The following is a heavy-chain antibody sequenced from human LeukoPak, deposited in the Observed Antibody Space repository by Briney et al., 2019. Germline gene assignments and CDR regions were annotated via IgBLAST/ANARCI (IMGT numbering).Heavy chain of an antibody. J-gene: IGHJ4*02. CDR1: GYTLTELS. Sequence: GASVTVSCKVSGYTLTELSMHWVRQAPGKGLEWMGGFDPEDGETIYAQKFQGRVTMTEDTSTDTAYMELSSLRSEDTAVYYCATGQGYYDSSGYWNYWGQGTLVTVSS. CDR2: FDPEDGET. V-gene: IGHV1-24*01. CDR3: ATGQGYYDSSGYWNY. D-gene: IGHD3-22*01.